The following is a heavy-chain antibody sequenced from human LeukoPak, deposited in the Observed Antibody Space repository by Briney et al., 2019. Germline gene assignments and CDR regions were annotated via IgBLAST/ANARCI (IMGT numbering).Heavy chain of an antibody. CDR1: GFTFSSHW. CDR3: TKAARDAYNHYMDV. CDR2: INSDGSSP. Sequence: GGSLRLSCTASGFTFSSHWMHWVRQGPGKGLVWVSRINSDGSSPTYEDSVKGRFTISRDNAKNTLYLQMNNLRPEDMAVYYCTKAARDAYNHYMDVWGKGTAVTVSS. D-gene: IGHD5-24*01. J-gene: IGHJ6*03. V-gene: IGHV3-74*01.